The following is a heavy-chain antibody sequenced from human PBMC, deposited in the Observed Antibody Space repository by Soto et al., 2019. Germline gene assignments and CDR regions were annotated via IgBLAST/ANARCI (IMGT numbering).Heavy chain of an antibody. CDR3: ARDASDRYSSSWYRVGWFDP. CDR1: GGSISSGGYY. CDR2: IYYSGST. Sequence: SETLSLTCTVSGGSISSGGYYWSWIRQHPGKGLEWIGYIYYSGSTYYNPSLKSRVTISVDTSKNQFSLKLSSVTAADTAVYYCARDASDRYSSSWYRVGWFDPWGQGTLVTVSS. V-gene: IGHV4-31*03. D-gene: IGHD6-13*01. J-gene: IGHJ5*02.